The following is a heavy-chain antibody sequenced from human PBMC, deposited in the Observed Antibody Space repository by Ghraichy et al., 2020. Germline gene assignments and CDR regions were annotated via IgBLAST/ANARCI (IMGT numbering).Heavy chain of an antibody. CDR3: AGLDYSDLRHAFDI. J-gene: IGHJ3*02. Sequence: SETLSLTCTVSGGSISSGTYYWSWIRLPAGKGLEWIGRIYTSGNTNYNPSLQSRVTISLDTSKNQLSLNLRSVTAADTAVYYCAGLDYSDLRHAFDIWGQGTMVTVSS. CDR2: IYTSGNT. CDR1: GGSISSGTYY. D-gene: IGHD4-11*01. V-gene: IGHV4-61*02.